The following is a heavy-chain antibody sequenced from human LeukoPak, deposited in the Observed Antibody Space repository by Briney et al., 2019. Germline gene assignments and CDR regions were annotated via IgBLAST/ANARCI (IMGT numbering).Heavy chain of an antibody. CDR3: AREWVAGYKFYYYYYGMDV. CDR1: GFIFSSYW. V-gene: IGHV3-7*01. CDR2: IKQDGSEK. Sequence: GGSLRLSCAASGFIFSSYWMSWVRQAPGKGLEWVANIKQDGSEKYYVDSVKGRFTISRDNAKNSLYLQMNSLRAEDTAVYYCAREWVAGYKFYYYYYGMDVWGQGTTVTVSS. D-gene: IGHD6-19*01. J-gene: IGHJ6*02.